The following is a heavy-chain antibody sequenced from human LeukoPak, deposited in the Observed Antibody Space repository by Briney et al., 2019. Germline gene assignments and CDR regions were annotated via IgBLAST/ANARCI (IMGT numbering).Heavy chain of an antibody. CDR1: GLSFGDYG. Sequence: GGSLRLSCTVSGLSFGDYGMSWVRQAPGKGLERVSGITGRGEHIFYAGSVKGRFTISRDNSKNTLYLQMNSLRVEDTAVYYCAKDRRLAAFDYGGQGTLVTVSS. V-gene: IGHV3-23*01. CDR2: ITGRGEHI. J-gene: IGHJ4*02. CDR3: AKDRRLAAFDY. D-gene: IGHD6-25*01.